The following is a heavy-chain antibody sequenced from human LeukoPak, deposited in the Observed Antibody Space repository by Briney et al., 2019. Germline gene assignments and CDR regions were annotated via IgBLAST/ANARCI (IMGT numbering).Heavy chain of an antibody. CDR3: VRDDDIYGFDY. D-gene: IGHD3-3*02. J-gene: IGHJ4*02. V-gene: IGHV3-74*01. CDR2: IKNDGTYR. CDR1: GFIFNRHW. Sequence: GGSLRLSCAASGFIFNRHWMNWVRQAPGEGLVCVARIKNDGTYRDYAGFVKGRFTISRDNAKNRLYLQMNSLRVEDTARYYCVRDDDIYGFDYWGQGTVVTVSS.